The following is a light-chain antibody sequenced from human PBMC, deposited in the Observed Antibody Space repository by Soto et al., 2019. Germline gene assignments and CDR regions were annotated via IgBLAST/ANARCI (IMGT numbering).Light chain of an antibody. CDR1: SSDVGGYNY. J-gene: IGLJ2*01. V-gene: IGLV2-14*01. Sequence: QSALTQPASVAGSPGQSITISCTGTSSDVGGYNYVSWYQQHPGKAPKRMIYDVSNRPSGVSIRFSGSKSGNTASLTISGLQAEDEADYYCSSYTSSSTLEGVVFGGGTKLTVL. CDR3: SSYTSSSTLEGVV. CDR2: DVS.